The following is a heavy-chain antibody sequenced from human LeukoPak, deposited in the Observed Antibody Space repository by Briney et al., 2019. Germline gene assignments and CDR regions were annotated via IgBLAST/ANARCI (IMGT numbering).Heavy chain of an antibody. D-gene: IGHD7-27*01. CDR1: GYIFTTYA. CDR3: ARDFNWGSDY. CDR2: INSGNDNT. V-gene: IGHV1-3*01. J-gene: IGHJ4*02. Sequence: EASVKVSCKASGYIFTTYAMHWVRQAPGQRLEWMGWINSGNDNTKYSQKFQSRLTLTRDTSASTGYMELSSLRSEDTAIYYCARDFNWGSDYWGQGTLVTVSS.